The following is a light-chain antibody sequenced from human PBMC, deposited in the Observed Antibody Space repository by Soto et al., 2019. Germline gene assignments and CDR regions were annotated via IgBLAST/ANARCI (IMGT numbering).Light chain of an antibody. V-gene: IGKV1-9*01. CDR1: QGISSY. Sequence: DIQLTQSPSFLSASVGDRVTITCRASQGISSYLAWYQQKPGKAPKLLIYAASTLQSGVPSRFSGSGSGTEFTLTISSLQPEDFATYYCQQLNSYPRTFGGGTMVDI. CDR3: QQLNSYPRT. CDR2: AAS. J-gene: IGKJ4*01.